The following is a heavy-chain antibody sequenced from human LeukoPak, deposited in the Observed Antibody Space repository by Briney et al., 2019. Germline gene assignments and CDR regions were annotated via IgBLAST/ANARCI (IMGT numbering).Heavy chain of an antibody. J-gene: IGHJ3*02. CDR1: GASIDSYY. V-gene: IGHV4-59*01. CDR2: IYYTGAT. Sequence: PSETLSLTCTVSGASIDSYYWSWIRQPPGKGLEWIGYIYYTGATNYNPSLKSRVTISLDMSKSHFSLRLSSVTAVDTAIYYCASLTTMVTPETFDIWGQGTMVTVSS. D-gene: IGHD4-23*01. CDR3: ASLTTMVTPETFDI.